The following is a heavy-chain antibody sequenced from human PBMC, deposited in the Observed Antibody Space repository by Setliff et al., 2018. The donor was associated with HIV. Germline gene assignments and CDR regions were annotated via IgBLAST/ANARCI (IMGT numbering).Heavy chain of an antibody. D-gene: IGHD3-22*01. CDR3: ARGGSITMIVVVPWAFDI. Sequence: ASVKVSCKASGYTFINYHITWVRQAPGQGLEWVGSISASSVNTNYTQGRVTMTTDISTSTAYMELRSLRSADSAVYYCARGGSITMIVVVPWAFDIWGQGTMVTVSS. CDR1: GYTFINYH. CDR2: ISASSVNT. J-gene: IGHJ3*02. V-gene: IGHV1-18*01.